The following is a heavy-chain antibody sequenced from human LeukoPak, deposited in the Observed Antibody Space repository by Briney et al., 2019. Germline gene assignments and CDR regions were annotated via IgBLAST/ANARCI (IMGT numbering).Heavy chain of an antibody. CDR3: AKDTYYNSRSGYYVFDS. J-gene: IGHJ4*02. V-gene: IGHV3-20*04. D-gene: IGHD3-3*01. Sequence: PGGSLRLSCAASGFIFDDYGMTWVRQAPGKGLEWVSGINWNGGSTGYGDSVKGRFTISRDNSKDMVYLQMNSLRAEDTSLYYCAKDTYYNSRSGYYVFDSWGQGSLVTVSA. CDR2: INWNGGST. CDR1: GFIFDDYG.